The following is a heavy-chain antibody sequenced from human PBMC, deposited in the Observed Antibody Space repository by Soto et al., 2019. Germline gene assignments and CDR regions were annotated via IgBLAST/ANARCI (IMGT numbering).Heavy chain of an antibody. V-gene: IGHV5-51*01. CDR3: ARGDPNYSNYYSLDY. J-gene: IGHJ4*02. CDR1: GYSFTSYW. CDR2: IYPGDSDT. D-gene: IGHD4-4*01. Sequence: GESLKISCKGSGYSFTSYWIGWVRQMPGKGLEWMGIIYPGDSDTRYSPSFQGQVTISADKSISTAYLQWSSLKASDTAMYYCARGDPNYSNYYSLDYWGQGTLVTVS.